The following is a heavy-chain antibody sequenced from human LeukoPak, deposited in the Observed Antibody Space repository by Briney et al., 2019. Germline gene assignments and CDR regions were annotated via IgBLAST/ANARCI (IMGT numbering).Heavy chain of an antibody. CDR2: ISGSGGST. CDR1: GFTFSSYA. D-gene: IGHD4-17*01. CDR3: AKIGEYGDYFDY. Sequence: PGGSLRLSCAASGFTFSSYAMSWVRQAPGKGLEWVSAISGSGGSTYYADSVKGRFTISRDDSKNTLYLQMNSLRAEDTAVYYCAKIGEYGDYFDYWGQGTLVTVSS. J-gene: IGHJ4*02. V-gene: IGHV3-23*01.